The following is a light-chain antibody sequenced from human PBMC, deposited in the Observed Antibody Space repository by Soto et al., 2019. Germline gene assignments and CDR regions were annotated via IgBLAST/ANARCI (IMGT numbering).Light chain of an antibody. CDR2: EVS. CDR3: NSYAGSFAV. J-gene: IGLJ2*01. CDR1: SSDVGGYNY. V-gene: IGLV2-8*01. Sequence: QSALTQPPSASGAPGQSVTISCTGTSSDVGGYNYVSWYQQHPGKAPKLMIYEVSKRPSGVPDRFSGSKSGNTASLTVSGLQAEDEADYYCNSYAGSFAVFGGGTKLPVL.